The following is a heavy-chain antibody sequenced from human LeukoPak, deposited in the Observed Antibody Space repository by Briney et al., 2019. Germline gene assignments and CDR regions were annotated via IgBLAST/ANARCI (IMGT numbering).Heavy chain of an antibody. V-gene: IGHV3-30*18. D-gene: IGHD2-2*01. Sequence: GGSLRLSCAASGFTFSSYGMHWVRQAPGKGLEWVAVISYDGSNKYYADSVKGRFTISRDNSKNTLYLQMNSLRAEDTAVCYCAKDRPCSTSCYASNWFDPWGQGTLVTVSS. CDR3: AKDRPCSTSCYASNWFDP. J-gene: IGHJ5*02. CDR1: GFTFSSYG. CDR2: ISYDGSNK.